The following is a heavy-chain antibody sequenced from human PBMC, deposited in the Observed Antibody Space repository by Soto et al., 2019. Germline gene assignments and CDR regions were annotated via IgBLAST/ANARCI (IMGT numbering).Heavy chain of an antibody. CDR3: AREVASFRTLYYFDY. CDR2: IYYSGST. J-gene: IGHJ4*02. Sequence: SETLSLTCTVSGGSISSGDYYWSWIRQPPGKGLEWIGYIYYSGSTYYNPSLKSRVTISVDTSKNQFSLKLSSVTAADTAVYYCAREVASFRTLYYFDYWGQGTLVTVSS. V-gene: IGHV4-30-4*01. CDR1: GGSISSGDYY. D-gene: IGHD2-15*01.